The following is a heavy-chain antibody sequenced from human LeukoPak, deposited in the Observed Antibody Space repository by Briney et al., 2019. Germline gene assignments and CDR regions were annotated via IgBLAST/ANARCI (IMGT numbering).Heavy chain of an antibody. J-gene: IGHJ3*02. Sequence: GGSLRLSCAASGFTFSDYYMSWIRQAPGKGLEWVSYISSSGSTIYYADSVKGRFTISRDNAKNSLYLQMNSLRAEDTAVYYCARPLDRTEAGAFDIWGQGTMVTASS. CDR2: ISSSGSTI. V-gene: IGHV3-11*01. CDR1: GFTFSDYY. D-gene: IGHD1-14*01. CDR3: ARPLDRTEAGAFDI.